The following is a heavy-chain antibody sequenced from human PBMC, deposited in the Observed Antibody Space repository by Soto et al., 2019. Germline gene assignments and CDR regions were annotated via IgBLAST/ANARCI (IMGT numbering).Heavy chain of an antibody. J-gene: IGHJ6*02. V-gene: IGHV3-48*02. CDR3: ASVDCSGGNCYGIDV. CDR1: GFAFSRHT. D-gene: IGHD2-15*01. CDR2: IGNTLDTI. Sequence: GGSLRLSCAASGFAFSRHTMNWVRQAPGKGLEWVAYIGNTLDTIYYADSVKGRFIISRDDAMKSVFLHMSSLRDDDTAVYYCASVDCSGGNCYGIDVWGRRSTVPVSS.